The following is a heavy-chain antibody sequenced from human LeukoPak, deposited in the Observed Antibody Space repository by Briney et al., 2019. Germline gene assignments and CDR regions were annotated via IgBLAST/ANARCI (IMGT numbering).Heavy chain of an antibody. CDR2: ISAYNGNT. J-gene: IGHJ5*02. V-gene: IGHV1-18*01. D-gene: IGHD6-19*01. CDR1: GCTFTSYG. CDR3: ARVIAVAGVPNWFDP. Sequence: GASVKVSCKASGCTFTSYGISWVRQAPGQGLEWMGWISAYNGNTNYAQKLQGRVTMTTDTSTSTAYMELRSLRSDDTAVYYCARVIAVAGVPNWFDPWGQGTLVT.